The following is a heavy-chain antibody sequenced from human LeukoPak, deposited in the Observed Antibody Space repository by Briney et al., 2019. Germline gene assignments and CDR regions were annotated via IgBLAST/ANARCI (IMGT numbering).Heavy chain of an antibody. CDR2: IMPLFNTA. D-gene: IGHD2-2*02. CDR1: GGTFSSYS. CDR3: ARVDRYPSYLDV. V-gene: IGHV1-69*05. J-gene: IGHJ6*03. Sequence: SVKISCKASGGTFSSYSITWVRQTPGQGLEWMGGIMPLFNTANYAQQFQGRVTITTAKSTSTAYMELSSLRFEDTAMYYCARVDRYPSYLDVWGKGTTVTVSS.